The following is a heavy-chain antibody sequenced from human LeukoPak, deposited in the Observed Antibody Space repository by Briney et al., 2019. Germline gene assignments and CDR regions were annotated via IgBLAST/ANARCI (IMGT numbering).Heavy chain of an antibody. V-gene: IGHV1-69*06. J-gene: IGHJ6*03. CDR3: AREPGIGGYYYMDV. D-gene: IGHD3-10*01. Sequence: GASVKVSCKASGGTFSSYDISWVRQAPGQGLEWMGGIMPMFGKTNYAQKFQGRVTTTADKATSTAYMELSSLRSEDTAVYYCAREPGIGGYYYMDVWGKGTTVTVSS. CDR1: GGTFSSYD. CDR2: IMPMFGKT.